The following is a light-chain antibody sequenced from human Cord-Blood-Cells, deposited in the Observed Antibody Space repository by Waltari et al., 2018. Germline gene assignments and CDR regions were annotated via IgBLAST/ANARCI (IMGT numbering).Light chain of an antibody. CDR3: QQYNNWPRT. V-gene: IGKV3-15*01. CDR2: GAS. Sequence: EIVMTQSPATLSVSPGARATLSCRASPGVSSNLAWYQQKPGQAPRLLIYGASTRATGIPARFSGSGSGTEFTLTISSLQSEDFAVYYCQQYNNWPRTFGQGTKVEIK. J-gene: IGKJ1*01. CDR1: PGVSSN.